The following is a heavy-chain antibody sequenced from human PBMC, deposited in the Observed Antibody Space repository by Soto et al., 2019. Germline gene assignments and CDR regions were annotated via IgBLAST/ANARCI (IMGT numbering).Heavy chain of an antibody. J-gene: IGHJ5*02. V-gene: IGHV1-18*01. CDR2: INTYNGNT. CDR3: ARGVGSGTYYNQYNWFDP. CDR1: GYTFSSYH. Sequence: ASVKVSCKASGYTFSSYHISWVRQAPGQGPEWMGWINTYNGNTNHAQKLQGRVTMTTDTSTSTAYMELRSLRSDDTAVYYCARGVGSGTYYNQYNWFDPWGQGTLVTVSS. D-gene: IGHD3-10*01.